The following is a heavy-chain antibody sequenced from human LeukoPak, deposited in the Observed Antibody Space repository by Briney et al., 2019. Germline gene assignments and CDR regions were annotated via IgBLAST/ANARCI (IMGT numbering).Heavy chain of an antibody. CDR2: ISGSGGST. CDR1: GFTFDYYA. D-gene: IGHD3-22*01. J-gene: IGHJ4*02. Sequence: GSLRLSCAASGFTFDYYAMSWVRQAPGKGLEWVSAISGSGGSTYYADSVKGRFTISRDNSKDTLYLQMDSLRAEDTAVYYCAKEGDSSGYYPDYWGQGTLVTVSS. CDR3: AKEGDSSGYYPDY. V-gene: IGHV3-23*01.